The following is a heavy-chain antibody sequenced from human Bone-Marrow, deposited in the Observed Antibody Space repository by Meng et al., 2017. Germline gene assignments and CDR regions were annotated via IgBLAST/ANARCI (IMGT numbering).Heavy chain of an antibody. CDR3: ARGSWLQLWLQDY. CDR2: INHSGST. D-gene: IGHD5-18*01. CDR1: GGSFSGYY. V-gene: IGHV4-34*01. Sequence: GQVKTGGAGRLKPSETLSLTCAVYGGSFSGYYWSWIRQPPGKGLEWIGEINHSGSTNYNPSLKSRVTISVDTSKNQFSLKLSSVTAADTAVYYCARGSWLQLWLQDYWGQGTLVTVSS. J-gene: IGHJ4*02.